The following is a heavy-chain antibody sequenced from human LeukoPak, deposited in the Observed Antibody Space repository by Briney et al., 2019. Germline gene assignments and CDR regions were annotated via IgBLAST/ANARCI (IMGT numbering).Heavy chain of an antibody. CDR2: VYYSGGT. CDR1: GGSISSYY. V-gene: IGHV4-59*01. J-gene: IGHJ4*02. CDR3: ARDNGSGYYYDY. Sequence: SETLSLTCTVSGGSISSYYWSWIRQPPGKGLEWIGYVYYSGGTNCNPSLKSRVTISEDTSKNQFSLKLSSVTAAGTAVYYCARDNGSGYYYDYWGQGTLVTVSS. D-gene: IGHD3-22*01.